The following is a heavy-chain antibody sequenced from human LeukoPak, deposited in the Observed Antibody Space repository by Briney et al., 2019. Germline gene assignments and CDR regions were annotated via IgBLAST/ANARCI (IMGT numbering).Heavy chain of an antibody. V-gene: IGHV3-72*01. J-gene: IGHJ4*02. CDR3: TREGLQWELSDY. CDR2: IRNKANSYTT. CDR1: GFTFSDHY. Sequence: GRSLRLSCAASGFTFSDHYMDWVRQAPGKGLEWVGRIRNKANSYTTESAASVKGRFTISRDDSKNSLYLHMNSLKTEDTAVYYCTREGLQWELSDYWGQGTLVTVSS. D-gene: IGHD1-26*01.